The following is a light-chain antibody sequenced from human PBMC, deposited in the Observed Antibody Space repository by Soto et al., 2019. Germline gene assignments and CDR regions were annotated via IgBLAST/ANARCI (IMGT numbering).Light chain of an antibody. J-gene: IGKJ1*01. Sequence: EIVLTQSPATLSLSPGERATLSCRASQSVSSYLAWYQHKPGQAPRLLIYGASTRATGIPARFSGSGSGTDFTITISRMQNEDFAVYYCQQDNNVPWTFGQGTKVDLK. CDR2: GAS. CDR1: QSVSSY. CDR3: QQDNNVPWT. V-gene: IGKV3D-7*01.